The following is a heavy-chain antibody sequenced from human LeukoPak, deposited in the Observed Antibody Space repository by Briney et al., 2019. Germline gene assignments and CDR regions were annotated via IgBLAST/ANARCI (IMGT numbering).Heavy chain of an antibody. V-gene: IGHV1-18*01. Sequence: VASVKVSCKASGYTFTSYGISWVRQAPGQGLEWMGWISAYNGNTNYAQKFQGRVTMTRDTSTSTVYMELSSLRSEDTAVYYCASGVGPYFDYWGQGTLVTVSS. CDR1: GYTFTSYG. D-gene: IGHD1-26*01. J-gene: IGHJ4*02. CDR2: ISAYNGNT. CDR3: ASGVGPYFDY.